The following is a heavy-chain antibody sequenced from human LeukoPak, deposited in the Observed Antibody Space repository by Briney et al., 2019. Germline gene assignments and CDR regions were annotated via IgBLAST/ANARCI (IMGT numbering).Heavy chain of an antibody. D-gene: IGHD5-18*01. V-gene: IGHV1-46*01. J-gene: IGHJ4*02. CDR2: INPSGGGT. CDR1: GYTFTSYY. CDR3: ARDREYSYGYAGGYDY. Sequence: GASVTVSCKASGYTFTSYYMHWARQAPGQGLEWMGIINPSGGGTSYAQKFQGRVTMTRDTSTSTVYMELSSLRSEDTAVYYCARDREYSYGYAGGYDYWGQGTLVTVSS.